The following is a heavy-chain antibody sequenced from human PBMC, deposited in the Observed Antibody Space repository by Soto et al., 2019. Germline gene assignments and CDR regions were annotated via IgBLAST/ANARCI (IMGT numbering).Heavy chain of an antibody. V-gene: IGHV1-3*01. J-gene: IGHJ4*02. CDR2: INAGNGNT. Sequence: ASVKVSCKASGYTFTSYAMHWVRQAPGQRLEWMGWINAGNGNTKYSQKFQGRVTITRDTSASTAYMELSSLRSEDTAVYYCATDPCGRTTSPSLDYRGQGPLVTVSS. CDR1: GYTFTSYA. D-gene: IGHD1-1*01. CDR3: ATDPCGRTTSPSLDY.